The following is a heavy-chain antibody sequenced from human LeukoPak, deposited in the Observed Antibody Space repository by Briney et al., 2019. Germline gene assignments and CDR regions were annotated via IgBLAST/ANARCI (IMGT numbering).Heavy chain of an antibody. CDR1: GGSFSGYY. V-gene: IGHV4-34*01. Sequence: SETLSLTCAVYGGSFSGYYWSWIRQPPGKGLEWIGEINHSGSTNYNPSLKSRVTISVDTSKNQFSPKLSSVTAADTAVYYCARGRGVYSSGWSYYFDYWGQGTLVTVSS. D-gene: IGHD6-19*01. J-gene: IGHJ4*02. CDR3: ARGRGVYSSGWSYYFDY. CDR2: INHSGST.